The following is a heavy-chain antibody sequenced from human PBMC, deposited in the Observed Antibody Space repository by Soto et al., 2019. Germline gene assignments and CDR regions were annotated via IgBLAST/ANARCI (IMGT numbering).Heavy chain of an antibody. CDR3: ARGHTYGTFDY. CDR2: MYYSGST. CDR1: GDSIRNYY. Sequence: QVQLQESGPGLVKPSETLSLTCTVSGDSIRNYYWSWIRQPPGKGLEWIGSMYYSGSTNYNPSLSSQVSISAATSKTHFSLNLSSVTAADTAVYYCARGHTYGTFDYWGQGTLVTVSS. J-gene: IGHJ4*02. V-gene: IGHV4-59*01. D-gene: IGHD5-18*01.